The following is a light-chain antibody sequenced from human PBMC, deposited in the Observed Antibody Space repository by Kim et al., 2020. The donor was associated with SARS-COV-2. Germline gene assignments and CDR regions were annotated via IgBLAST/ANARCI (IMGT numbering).Light chain of an antibody. Sequence: VLTQSPGTLSLSPGERATLSCRASQSLNSNHLAWYQQKPGQAPRLLIHGATTRATGVPDRFSGSGSGADFTLSITRLEPDDSAVYHCQQYVMSPWTFGQGTKVDIK. CDR3: QQYVMSPWT. CDR1: QSLNSNH. CDR2: GAT. J-gene: IGKJ1*01. V-gene: IGKV3-20*01.